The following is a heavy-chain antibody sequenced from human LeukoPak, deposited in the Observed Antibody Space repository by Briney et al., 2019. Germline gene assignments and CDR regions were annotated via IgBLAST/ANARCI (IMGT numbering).Heavy chain of an antibody. V-gene: IGHV4-59*01. D-gene: IGHD3-10*01. CDR3: ARGMYGSGSYAYYYMDV. CDR1: GGSISSYY. J-gene: IGHJ6*03. CDR2: IYYSGST. Sequence: SETLSLTCTVSGGSISSYYWSWIRQPPGKGLEWIGYIYYSGSTNYNPSLKSRVTISVDTSKNQFSLKLSSVTAADTAVYYWARGMYGSGSYAYYYMDVWGKGTTVTVSS.